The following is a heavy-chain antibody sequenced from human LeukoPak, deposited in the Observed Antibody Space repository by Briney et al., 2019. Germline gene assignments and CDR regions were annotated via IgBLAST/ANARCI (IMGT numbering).Heavy chain of an antibody. CDR3: ARHLPAGSGSYSNWFDP. CDR1: GGSISSSDYY. V-gene: IGHV4-30-4*08. Sequence: SETLSLTCTVSGGSISSSDYYWNWIRQPPGKGLEWMGYIYYSGSTNYNPSLKSRVTISVDTSKNQFSLKLSSVTAADTAVYYCARHLPAGSGSYSNWFDPWGQGTLVTVSS. J-gene: IGHJ5*02. CDR2: IYYSGST. D-gene: IGHD3-10*01.